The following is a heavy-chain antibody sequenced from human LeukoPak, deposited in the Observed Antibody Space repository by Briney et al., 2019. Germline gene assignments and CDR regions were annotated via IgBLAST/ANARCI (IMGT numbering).Heavy chain of an antibody. CDR3: AKVSRGSYWYGMYFFHY. V-gene: IGHV3-23*01. D-gene: IGHD6-19*01. J-gene: IGHJ4*02. CDR1: GFTFSSYG. Sequence: GGSLRLSCAASGFTFSSYGMSWVRQAPGKGLEWVSAISGSGGSTYYADSVKGRFTISRDSSKNTLYLQVNSLRAEDTAVYYCAKVSRGSYWYGMYFFHYWGQGTLVTVSS. CDR2: ISGSGGST.